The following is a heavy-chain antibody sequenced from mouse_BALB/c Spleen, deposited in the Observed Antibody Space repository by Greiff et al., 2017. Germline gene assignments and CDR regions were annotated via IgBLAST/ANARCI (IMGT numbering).Heavy chain of an antibody. Sequence: DVHLVESGGGLVQPGGSRKLSCAASGFTFSSFGMHWVRQAPEKGLEWVAYISSGSSTIYYVDTVKGRFTISRDNPKNTLFLQMTSLRSEDTAMYYCARWDYGYYFDYWGQGTTLTVSS. CDR3: ARWDYGYYFDY. J-gene: IGHJ2*01. D-gene: IGHD1-2*01. CDR2: ISSGSSTI. V-gene: IGHV5-17*02. CDR1: GFTFSSFG.